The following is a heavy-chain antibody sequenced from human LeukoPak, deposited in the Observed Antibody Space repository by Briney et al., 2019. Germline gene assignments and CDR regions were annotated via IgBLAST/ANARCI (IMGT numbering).Heavy chain of an antibody. CDR1: GFTFSSYS. CDR3: ASTLRGKYFQH. CDR2: ISSSSSYI. Sequence: GGSLRLSCAASGFTFSSYSMNWARQAPGKGLEWVSSISSSSSYIYYADSVKGRFTISRDNAKNSLYLQMNSLRAEDTAVYYCASTLRGKYFQHWGQGTLVTVSS. D-gene: IGHD3-16*01. J-gene: IGHJ1*01. V-gene: IGHV3-21*01.